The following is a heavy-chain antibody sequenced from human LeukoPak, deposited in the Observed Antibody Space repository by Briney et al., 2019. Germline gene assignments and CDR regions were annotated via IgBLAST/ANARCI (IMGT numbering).Heavy chain of an antibody. J-gene: IGHJ6*03. D-gene: IGHD3-10*01. CDR3: ARLRDYYYYMDV. CDR1: GGTFSSYA. CDR2: IIPIFGTA. V-gene: IGHV1-69*01. Sequence: SVKVSCKVSGGTFSSYAISWVRQAPGQGLEWMGGIIPIFGTANYAQKFQGRVTITADESTSTAYMELSSLRSEDTAVYYCARLRDYYYYMDVWGKGTTVTVSS.